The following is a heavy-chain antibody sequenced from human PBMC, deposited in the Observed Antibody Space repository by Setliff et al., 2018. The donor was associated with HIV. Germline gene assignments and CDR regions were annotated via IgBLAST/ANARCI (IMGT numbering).Heavy chain of an antibody. J-gene: IGHJ6*03. Sequence: PSETLSLTCTVTDDSISRSSYYWAWIRQSPGKGLEWIGYYYYSGFTYYNPSLKSRLTISIDTSKNQFSLKLSSVTAADTAVYYCATPVTSRGYYYMDVWGKGTTVTVSS. CDR1: DDSISRSSYY. CDR2: YYYSGFT. CDR3: ATPVTSRGYYYMDV. D-gene: IGHD4-17*01. V-gene: IGHV4-31*03.